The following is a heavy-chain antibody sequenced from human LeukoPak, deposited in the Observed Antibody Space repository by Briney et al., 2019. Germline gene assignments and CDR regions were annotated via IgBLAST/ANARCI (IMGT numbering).Heavy chain of an antibody. Sequence: SETLSLTCTVSGGSISSSSYYWGWIRQPPGKGLEWIGSIYYSGSTYYNPSLKSRVTISVDTSKNQFSLKLSSVTAADTAVYYCARSSPLDTNRYCYYYYMDVWGKGTTVTISS. CDR3: ARSSPLDTNRYCYYYYMDV. J-gene: IGHJ6*03. V-gene: IGHV4-39*01. D-gene: IGHD1-1*01. CDR2: IYYSGST. CDR1: GGSISSSSYY.